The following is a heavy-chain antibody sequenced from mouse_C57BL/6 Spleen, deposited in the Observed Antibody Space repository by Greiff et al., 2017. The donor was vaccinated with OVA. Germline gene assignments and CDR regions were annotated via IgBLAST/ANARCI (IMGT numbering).Heavy chain of an antibody. J-gene: IGHJ4*01. CDR2: IDPSDSYT. V-gene: IGHV1-69*01. Sequence: VQLKQPGAELVMPGASVKLSCKASGYTFTSYWMHWVKQRPGQGLEWIGEIDPSDSYTNYNQKFKGKSTLTVDKSSSTAYMQLSSLTSEDSAVYYCARSRGDYYGSSSYAMDYWGQGTSVTVSS. CDR1: GYTFTSYW. D-gene: IGHD1-1*01. CDR3: ARSRGDYYGSSSYAMDY.